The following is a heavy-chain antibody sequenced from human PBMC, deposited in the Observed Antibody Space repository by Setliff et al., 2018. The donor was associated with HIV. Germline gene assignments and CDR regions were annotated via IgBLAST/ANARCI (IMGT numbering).Heavy chain of an antibody. CDR1: GFSLGTGGMR. V-gene: IGHV2-70*04. CDR2: IDWDGDK. D-gene: IGHD2-15*01. CDR3: AHSPEFYSSIV. Sequence: SGPTLVNPTQTLTLTCTVSGFSLGTGGMRVSWIRQPPGRALEWLARIDWDGDKFYSPSLKTRLTISKDTSKNQVVLTVTNMDPVDTATYYCAHSPEFYSSIVWGQGTLVTVSS. J-gene: IGHJ4*02.